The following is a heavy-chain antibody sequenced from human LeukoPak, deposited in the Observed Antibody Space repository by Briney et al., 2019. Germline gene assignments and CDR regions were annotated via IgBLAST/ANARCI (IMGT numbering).Heavy chain of an antibody. CDR2: IYYSGGT. V-gene: IGHV4-59*01. Sequence: KPSETLSLTCTVSGGSISSYYWSWIRQPPGKGLEWIGYIYYSGGTNYNPSLKSRVTISVDTSKNQFSLKLSSVTAADTAVYYCARDAAFGGIFDYWGQGTLVTVSS. J-gene: IGHJ4*02. CDR3: ARDAAFGGIFDY. CDR1: GGSISSYY. D-gene: IGHD3-3*01.